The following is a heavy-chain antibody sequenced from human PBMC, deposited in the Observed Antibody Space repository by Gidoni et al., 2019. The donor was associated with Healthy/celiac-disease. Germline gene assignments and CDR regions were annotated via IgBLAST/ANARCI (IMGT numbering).Heavy chain of an antibody. D-gene: IGHD1-26*01. CDR1: GFTFRSYS. CDR2: ISSSSSTI. CDR3: ARPNGPGGWDGSYPY. V-gene: IGHV3-48*01. Sequence: EVQLVESGGGLVQPGGSLRLSCAASGFTFRSYSMNWVRQAPGKGLEWVSYISSSSSTIYYADSVKGRFTISRDNAKNSLYLQMNSLRAEDTAVYYCARPNGPGGWDGSYPYWGQGTLVTVSS. J-gene: IGHJ4*02.